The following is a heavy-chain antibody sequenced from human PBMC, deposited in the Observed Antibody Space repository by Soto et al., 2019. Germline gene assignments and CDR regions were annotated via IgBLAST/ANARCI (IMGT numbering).Heavy chain of an antibody. Sequence: PSETLSLTCTVSGGSISSYYWSWIRQPPGKGLEWIGYIYYSGSTNYNPSLKSRVTISVDTSKNQFSLKLSSVTAADTAVYYCASGGSSSPYYYYYMDVWGKGTTVTVSS. CDR3: ASGGSSSPYYYYYMDV. D-gene: IGHD6-6*01. CDR2: IYYSGST. V-gene: IGHV4-59*01. CDR1: GGSISSYY. J-gene: IGHJ6*03.